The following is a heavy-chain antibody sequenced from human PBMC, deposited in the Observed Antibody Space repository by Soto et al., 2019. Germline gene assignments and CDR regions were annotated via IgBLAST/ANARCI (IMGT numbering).Heavy chain of an antibody. D-gene: IGHD3-9*01. J-gene: IGHJ4*02. Sequence: PSETPSLTCSVSGDSINSDNYYWGWIRQPPGKGLEWIGSIYYRGNTYYNPSLKTRVTISLDKSKSQFSLKLNSVTAADSAVYFCARLEGLATISYYFDYWGQGTLVTVSS. CDR3: ARLEGLATISYYFDY. V-gene: IGHV4-39*01. CDR2: IYYRGNT. CDR1: GDSINSDNYY.